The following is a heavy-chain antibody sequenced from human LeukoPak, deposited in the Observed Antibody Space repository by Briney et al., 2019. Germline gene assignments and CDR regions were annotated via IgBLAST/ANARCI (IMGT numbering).Heavy chain of an antibody. D-gene: IGHD3-3*01. CDR1: GYTFTSYG. CDR2: ISGYNGNT. CDR3: ARGGTGGLLRFLEWFRGPPDY. Sequence: ASVKVSCKASGYTFTSYGISWVRQAPGQGLEWMGWISGYNGNTNYAQKFQGRVTMTRDTSISTAYMELSRLRSDDTAVYYCARGGTGGLLRFLEWFRGPPDYWGQGTLVTVSS. J-gene: IGHJ4*02. V-gene: IGHV1-18*01.